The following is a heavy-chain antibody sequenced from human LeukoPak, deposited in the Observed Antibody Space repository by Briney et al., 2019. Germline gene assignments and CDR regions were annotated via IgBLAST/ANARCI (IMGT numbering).Heavy chain of an antibody. V-gene: IGHV3-7*01. CDR2: VNRDGSET. D-gene: IGHD2-21*01. J-gene: IGHJ4*02. CDR3: AKEFNRGLPDY. Sequence: GGSLRPSCAASGFTLSNHWMTWVRQVPGRGPEWVANVNRDGSETYYLDSVKGRFTISRDNSKNTLYLQMSSLRAEDTAVYYCAKEFNRGLPDYWGQGTLVTVPS. CDR1: GFTLSNHW.